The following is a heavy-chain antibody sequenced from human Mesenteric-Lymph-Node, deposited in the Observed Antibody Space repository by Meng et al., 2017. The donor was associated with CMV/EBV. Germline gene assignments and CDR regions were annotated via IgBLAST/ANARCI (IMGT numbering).Heavy chain of an antibody. CDR2: ISLSGGNT. CDR1: GFRFDDFG. V-gene: IGHV3-9*01. J-gene: IGHJ4*01. Sequence: GGSLRLSCAVSGFRFDDFGMHWVRQAPGKGLQWIAGISLSGGNTGYADSVKGRFTVSRDDAKNSLYLQMSSLRPEDTAVYYCARDLGFRYALDHWGQGTVVTVSS. CDR3: ARDLGFRYALDH. D-gene: IGHD2-2*01.